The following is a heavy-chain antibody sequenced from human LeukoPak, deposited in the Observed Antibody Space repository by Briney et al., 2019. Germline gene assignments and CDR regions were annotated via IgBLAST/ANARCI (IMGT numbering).Heavy chain of an antibody. J-gene: IGHJ6*02. CDR3: ARDSSSYYGMDV. Sequence: GGSLRLSCAASGFTVSSIYMSWVRQAPGKGLEWVSVIYSGGSTYYADSVKGRFTISRDNSKNTLYLQMNSLRAEDTVVYYCARDSSSYYGMDVWGQGTTVTVSS. CDR2: IYSGGST. D-gene: IGHD6-6*01. V-gene: IGHV3-53*01. CDR1: GFTVSSIY.